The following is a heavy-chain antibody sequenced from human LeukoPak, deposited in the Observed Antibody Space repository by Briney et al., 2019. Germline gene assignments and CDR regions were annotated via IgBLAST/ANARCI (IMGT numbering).Heavy chain of an antibody. V-gene: IGHV3-21*01. Sequence: GGSLRLSCAASGSTFSRYGMTWVRQAPGKGLEWLSSISGRGDKTYYADSVKGRFTVSRDNAKNSLYLQMNSLRAEDTAVYYCAREEDTAMTTDYWGQGTLVTVTS. CDR1: GSTFSRYG. CDR3: AREEDTAMTTDY. D-gene: IGHD5-18*01. J-gene: IGHJ4*02. CDR2: ISGRGDKT.